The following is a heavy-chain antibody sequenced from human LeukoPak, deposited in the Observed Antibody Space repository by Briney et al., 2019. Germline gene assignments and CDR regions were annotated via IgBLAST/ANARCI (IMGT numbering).Heavy chain of an antibody. Sequence: ASVKVSCKASGGTFSSYAISWVRQAPGQGLEWMGWINPNSGGTNYAQKFQGRVTMTRDTSISTAYMELSRLRSDDTAVYYCARGRGFGELLLVWFDPWGQGTLVTVSS. CDR2: INPNSGGT. J-gene: IGHJ5*02. V-gene: IGHV1-2*02. CDR3: ARGRGFGELLLVWFDP. D-gene: IGHD3-10*01. CDR1: GGTFSSYA.